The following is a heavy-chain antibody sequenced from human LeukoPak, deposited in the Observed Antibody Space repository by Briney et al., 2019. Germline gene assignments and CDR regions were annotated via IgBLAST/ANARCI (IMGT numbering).Heavy chain of an antibody. D-gene: IGHD5-18*01. CDR2: IDPSDSYT. J-gene: IGHJ4*02. V-gene: IGHV5-10-1*01. CDR1: GYSFTSYW. CDR3: ARHVDTAIDY. Sequence: GESLKISCKASGYSFTSYWISWVRQMPGKGLEWMGRIDPSDSYTNYGPSFQGHVTISADRSISTAYLQWNSLKASDTAMYYCARHVDTAIDYWGQGTLVTVSS.